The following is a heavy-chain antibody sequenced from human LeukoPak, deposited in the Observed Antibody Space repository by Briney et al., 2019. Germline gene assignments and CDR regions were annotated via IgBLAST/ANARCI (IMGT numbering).Heavy chain of an antibody. J-gene: IGHJ4*02. Sequence: GGSLRLYCAASGFTFSSYGMHWVRQAPGKGLEWVAFIRYDGSNKYYADSVKGRFTISRDNSKNTLYLQMNSLRAEDTAVYYCAKVLKVEQWLGIFDYWGQGTLVTVSS. CDR2: IRYDGSNK. CDR1: GFTFSSYG. CDR3: AKVLKVEQWLGIFDY. V-gene: IGHV3-30*02. D-gene: IGHD6-19*01.